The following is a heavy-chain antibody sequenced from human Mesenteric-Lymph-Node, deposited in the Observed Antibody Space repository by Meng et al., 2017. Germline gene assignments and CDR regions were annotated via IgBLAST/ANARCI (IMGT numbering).Heavy chain of an antibody. D-gene: IGHD3-3*01. Sequence: GSLRLSCAVYGGSFSGYYWSWIRQPPGKGLEWIGEINHSGSTNYNPSLQSRVTISVDTSKNQFSLKLSSVTASDTAVFYCARVGDYDLLSGYPIDYWGQGTLVTVSS. V-gene: IGHV4-34*01. CDR3: ARVGDYDLLSGYPIDY. CDR2: INHSGST. CDR1: GGSFSGYY. J-gene: IGHJ4*02.